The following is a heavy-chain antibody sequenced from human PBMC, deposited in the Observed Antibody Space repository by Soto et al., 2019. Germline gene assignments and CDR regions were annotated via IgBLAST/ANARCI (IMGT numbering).Heavy chain of an antibody. CDR3: AREYYDSSGPRPLPLPYYYGMDV. Sequence: QVQLVQSGAEVKKPGSSVKVSCKASGGTFSSYAISWVRQAPGQGLEWMGGIIPIFGTANYAQKFQGRVTITADESTSTAYMELSSLRSEDTAVYYCAREYYDSSGPRPLPLPYYYGMDVWGQGTTVTVSS. V-gene: IGHV1-69*01. D-gene: IGHD3-22*01. CDR2: IIPIFGTA. CDR1: GGTFSSYA. J-gene: IGHJ6*02.